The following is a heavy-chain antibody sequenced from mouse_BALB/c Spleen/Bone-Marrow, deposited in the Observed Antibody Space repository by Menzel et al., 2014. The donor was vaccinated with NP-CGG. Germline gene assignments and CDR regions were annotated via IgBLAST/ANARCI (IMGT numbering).Heavy chain of an antibody. D-gene: IGHD2-10*01. V-gene: IGHV7-3*02. CDR2: IRNKANGYTT. CDR3: ARDSAYYGNWRYDAKDY. CDR1: GLTFTDYY. Sequence: EVMLAESGGGLVQPGGSLRLSCATSGLTFTDYYMSWVRQPPGKALEWMGFIRNKANGYTTEYSASVKGRFTISRDNSQSILYLQMNTLRAEDSATYYCARDSAYYGNWRYDAKDYWGQGPSVNVSS. J-gene: IGHJ4*01.